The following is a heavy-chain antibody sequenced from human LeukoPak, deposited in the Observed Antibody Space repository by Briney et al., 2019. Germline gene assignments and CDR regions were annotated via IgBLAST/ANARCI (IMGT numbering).Heavy chain of an antibody. J-gene: IGHJ4*02. V-gene: IGHV3-74*01. CDR1: GFTFSSYW. Sequence: GGSLRLSCAASGFTFSSYWMHWVRQAPGKGLVWVSRINSDGSTTTYADSAKGRFTISRDNAKNTLSLQMSSLRVEDTAVYYCAREGGYSYGPDYWGQGTLVTVSS. CDR2: INSDGSTT. CDR3: AREGGYSYGPDY. D-gene: IGHD5-18*01.